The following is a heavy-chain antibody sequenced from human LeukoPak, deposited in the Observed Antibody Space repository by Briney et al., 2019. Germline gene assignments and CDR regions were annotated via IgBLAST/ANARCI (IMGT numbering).Heavy chain of an antibody. CDR1: GFTLSNYA. D-gene: IGHD3-22*01. CDR2: ISGSGGDT. J-gene: IGHJ4*02. V-gene: IGHV3-23*01. CDR3: ARKPLPTSGRHTLMILADY. Sequence: GGSLRLSCAASGFTLSNYAMSWVRQTPGKGLEWVSAISGSGGDTYYADSVKGRFTISRDNSKNTLYLQLNSLRAEDTAVYYCARKPLPTSGRHTLMILADYGGQGPRVTVSS.